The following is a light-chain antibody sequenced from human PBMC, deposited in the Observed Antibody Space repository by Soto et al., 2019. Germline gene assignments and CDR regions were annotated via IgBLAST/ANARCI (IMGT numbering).Light chain of an antibody. J-gene: IGKJ5*01. CDR3: QQSYSSPT. V-gene: IGKV1-39*01. CDR1: QSINGF. Sequence: DIQMTQSPSSLSASVGDRVTITCRASQSINGFLSWYQQKPGKPPKLLIYGASTLQSGVPSRFSGSESGTDFTLTITSLQPEDFATYYCQQSYSSPTFGHGTRLEIK. CDR2: GAS.